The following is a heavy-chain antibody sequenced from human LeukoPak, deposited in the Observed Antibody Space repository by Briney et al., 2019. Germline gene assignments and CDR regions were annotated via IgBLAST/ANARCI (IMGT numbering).Heavy chain of an antibody. CDR2: ISYDGSHE. CDR3: AKNQSRTLEFMGV. D-gene: IGHD1-1*01. CDR1: GFTFSRYG. Sequence: GGSLRLSCAASGFTFSRYGIHWVRQAPGKGLEWLAVISYDGSHEYYADSVKGRFTISRDNSKDSLYLQMNSLRAEDTAVYYCAKNQSRTLEFMGVWGTGTAVCVSS. J-gene: IGHJ6*03. V-gene: IGHV3-30*18.